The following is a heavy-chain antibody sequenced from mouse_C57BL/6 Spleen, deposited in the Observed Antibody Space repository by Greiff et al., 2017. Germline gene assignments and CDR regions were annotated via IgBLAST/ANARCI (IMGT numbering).Heavy chain of an antibody. CDR2: INPNNGGT. D-gene: IGHD1-1*01. J-gene: IGHJ1*03. CDR3: ARESYYYGSSHWYFDV. CDR1: GYTFTDYN. V-gene: IGHV1-22*01. Sequence: VQLQQSGPELVKPGASVKMSCKASGYTFTDYNMHWVKQSHGKSLEWIGYINPNNGGTSYNQKFKGKATLTVNKSSSTAYMELRSLTSEDSAVYYCARESYYYGSSHWYFDVCGTGTTVTVSS.